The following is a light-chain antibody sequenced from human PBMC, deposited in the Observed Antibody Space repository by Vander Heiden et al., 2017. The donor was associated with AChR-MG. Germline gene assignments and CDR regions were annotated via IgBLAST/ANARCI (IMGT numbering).Light chain of an antibody. CDR3: QQRSNWPPTYS. J-gene: IGKJ4*01. CDR1: ESVNSY. V-gene: IGKV3-11*01. CDR2: DAS. Sequence: VMFQSPATLSLFPGDTATVFCTATESVNSYLAWYQHKPGQAPRLLIYDASNRATGIPDRFIGSGFGTDFALTISRLEPEDFAVYYCQQRSNWPPTYSFGGGTKVEIK.